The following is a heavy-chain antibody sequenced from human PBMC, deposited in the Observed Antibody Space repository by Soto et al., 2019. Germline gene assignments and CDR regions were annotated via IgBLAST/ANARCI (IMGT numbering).Heavy chain of an antibody. D-gene: IGHD6-13*01. V-gene: IGHV3-23*01. CDR3: AKEGASSWYFFAY. CDR2: ISGSGGGA. Sequence: EVQLLESGENLVQPGGSLRLSCAASGFTFSNYAMNWVRQPPGKGLEWVSTISGSGGGAYYADSVKGRFTISRDNSKNTLYLQMNSLRGEDTAVYYCAKEGASSWYFFAYWGQGTLVTVSS. CDR1: GFTFSNYA. J-gene: IGHJ4*02.